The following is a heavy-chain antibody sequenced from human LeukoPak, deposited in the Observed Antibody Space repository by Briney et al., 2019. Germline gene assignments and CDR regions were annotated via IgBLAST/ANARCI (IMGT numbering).Heavy chain of an antibody. CDR1: GFTFSSYA. D-gene: IGHD3-10*01. V-gene: IGHV3-23*01. J-gene: IGHJ4*02. Sequence: PGGSLRLSCAASGFTFSSYAMSWVRQAPGKGLEWVSAISGSGGSTYYADSVKGRFTISRDNSKNTLWLQMNSLRIEDTAIYLCAKDRFGAVFGYDYWGQGTLVTVSS. CDR3: AKDRFGAVFGYDY. CDR2: ISGSGGST.